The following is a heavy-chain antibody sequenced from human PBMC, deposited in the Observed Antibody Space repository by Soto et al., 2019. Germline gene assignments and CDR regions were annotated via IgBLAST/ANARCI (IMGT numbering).Heavy chain of an antibody. CDR3: AREVKQRLGYYHIGLDV. CDR2: FSLSGDT. V-gene: IGHV4-4*07. Sequence: SQTLSLTCAVSGDSIRTFYWNWFRQPAGGRLEWIGRFSLSGDTDYNPSLRGRLTMSFDTSKSQFSLSLTSVTAADTAVYYCAREVKQRLGYYHIGLDVWGQGTTVTVSS. CDR1: GDSIRTFY. D-gene: IGHD6-25*01. J-gene: IGHJ6*02.